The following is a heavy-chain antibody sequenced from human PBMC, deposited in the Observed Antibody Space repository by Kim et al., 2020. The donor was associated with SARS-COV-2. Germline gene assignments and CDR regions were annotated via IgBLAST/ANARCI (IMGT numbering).Heavy chain of an antibody. CDR1: GYTFTSYG. J-gene: IGHJ6*02. CDR2: ISAYNGNT. V-gene: IGHV1-18*04. CDR3: ASSELRVYAVAGTPYYYYGMDV. D-gene: IGHD6-19*01. Sequence: ASVKVSCKASGYTFTSYGISWVRQAPGQGLEWMGWISAYNGNTNYAQKLQGRVTMTTDTSTSTAYMELRSLRSDDTAVYYCASSELRVYAVAGTPYYYYGMDVWGQGTTVTVSS.